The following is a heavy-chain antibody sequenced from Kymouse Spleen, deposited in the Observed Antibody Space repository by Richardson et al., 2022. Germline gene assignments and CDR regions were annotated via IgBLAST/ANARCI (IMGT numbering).Heavy chain of an antibody. Sequence: QVQLVQSGAEVKKPGASVKVSCKASGYTFTSYAMHWVRQAPGQRLEWMGWINAGNGNTKYSQKFQGRVTITRDTSASTAYMELSSLRSEDTAVYYCARDGELRGHYYYYGMDVWGQGTTVTVSS. J-gene: IGHJ6*02. CDR1: GYTFTSYA. CDR3: ARDGELRGHYYYYGMDV. D-gene: IGHD1-7*01. V-gene: IGHV1-3*01. CDR2: INAGNGNT.